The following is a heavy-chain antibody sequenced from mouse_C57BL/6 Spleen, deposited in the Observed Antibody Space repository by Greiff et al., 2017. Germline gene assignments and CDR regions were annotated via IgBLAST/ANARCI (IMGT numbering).Heavy chain of an antibody. V-gene: IGHV1-15*01. D-gene: IGHD2-2*01. CDR2: IDPETGGT. CDR1: GYTFTDYE. J-gene: IGHJ2*01. CDR3: TSGGYPFDY. Sequence: QVQLQQSGAELVRPGASVTLSCKASGYTFTDYEMHWVKQSPVHGLEWIGAIDPETGGTAYNQKFKGKAILTADKYSSTAYMELRSLTSEDSAVYYCTSGGYPFDYWGQGTTLTVSS.